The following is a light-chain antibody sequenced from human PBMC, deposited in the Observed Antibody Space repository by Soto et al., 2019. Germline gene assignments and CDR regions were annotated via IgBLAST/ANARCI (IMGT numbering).Light chain of an antibody. V-gene: IGKV3-11*01. CDR3: HQRGNGPPWT. CDR2: DAS. CDR1: QSVSDY. Sequence: EILLTQSPATLSLSPGEISTLCCGSSQSVSDYLAWYQQKPGQPPRLLIYDASKRATGIPPRFSGSGSTTDFTLTISSLEPEDFAVYYCHQRGNGPPWTFGQGTKVDIK. J-gene: IGKJ1*01.